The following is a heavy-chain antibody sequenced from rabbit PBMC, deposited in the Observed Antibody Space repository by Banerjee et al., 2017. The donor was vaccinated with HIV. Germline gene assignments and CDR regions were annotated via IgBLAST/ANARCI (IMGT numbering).Heavy chain of an antibody. V-gene: IGHV1S40*01. CDR1: GFDFSSSYD. CDR2: IYTGSGTT. D-gene: IGHD3-1*01. Sequence: QSLEESGGGLVQPEGSLTLTCKASGFDFSSSYDMCWVRQAPGKGPEWIACIYTGSGTTYYASWAKGRFTISKTSSTTVTLQMTSLTAADTATYFCARADYDGAGYGLWGQGTLVTVS. CDR3: ARADYDGAGYGL. J-gene: IGHJ6*01.